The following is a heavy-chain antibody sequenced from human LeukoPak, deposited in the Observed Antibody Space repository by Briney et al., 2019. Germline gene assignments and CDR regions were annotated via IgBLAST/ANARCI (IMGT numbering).Heavy chain of an antibody. CDR1: GYTFTGYY. Sequence: ASVKVSRKASGYTFTGYYMHWVRQAPGQGLEWMGWINPNSGGTNYAQKFQGRVTMTRDTSISTAYMELSRLRSDDTAVYYCARLTEGQNWNFNHWGQGTLVTVSS. CDR2: INPNSGGT. D-gene: IGHD1-1*01. CDR3: ARLTEGQNWNFNH. V-gene: IGHV1-2*02. J-gene: IGHJ4*02.